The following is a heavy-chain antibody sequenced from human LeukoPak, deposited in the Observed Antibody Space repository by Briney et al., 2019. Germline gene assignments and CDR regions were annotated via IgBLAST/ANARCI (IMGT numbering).Heavy chain of an antibody. Sequence: ASVKVSCKASGYTFSDYYIHWVRQAPGQGLERMAWINPSNGDTNYAQKFQGRVTMTRDTSISTVYMELTRLISDDTAVYYCARDLPIEDYYDRGGYYSWGQGTLVTVSS. V-gene: IGHV1-2*02. D-gene: IGHD3-22*01. CDR1: GYTFSDYY. CDR2: INPSNGDT. CDR3: ARDLPIEDYYDRGGYYS. J-gene: IGHJ4*02.